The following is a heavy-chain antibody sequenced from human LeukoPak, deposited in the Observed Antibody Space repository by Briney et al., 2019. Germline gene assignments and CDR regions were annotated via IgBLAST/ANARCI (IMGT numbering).Heavy chain of an antibody. Sequence: ASVKVSCKASGYTFTGYYMHWVRQAPGQGLEWMGWINPNSGGTNYAQKLQGRVTMTTDTSTSTAYMELGSLRSDDTAVYYCAREGGPTGGAQDYWGQGTLVTVSS. CDR3: AREGGPTGGAQDY. D-gene: IGHD1-1*01. CDR2: INPNSGGT. V-gene: IGHV1-2*02. CDR1: GYTFTGYY. J-gene: IGHJ4*02.